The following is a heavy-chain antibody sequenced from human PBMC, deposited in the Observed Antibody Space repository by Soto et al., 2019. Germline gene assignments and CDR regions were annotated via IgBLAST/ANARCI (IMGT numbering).Heavy chain of an antibody. V-gene: IGHV1-69*01. CDR1: GGTFSSYA. Sequence: QVQLVQSGAEVKKPGSSVKVSCKASGGTFSSYAITWVRQAPGQGLEWMGGISPIFGTANYAQKFQGRVTITADESLTTAYMELSSLRAEDTAVYYCARDFPSSSCDPWGQGTLVTVSS. J-gene: IGHJ5*02. CDR2: ISPIFGTA. CDR3: ARDFPSSSCDP.